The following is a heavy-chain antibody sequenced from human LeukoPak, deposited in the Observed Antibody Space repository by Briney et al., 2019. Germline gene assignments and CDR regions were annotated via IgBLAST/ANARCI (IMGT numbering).Heavy chain of an antibody. J-gene: IGHJ4*02. CDR2: IGGSGGST. Sequence: GGSLRLSCAASGFTFSSYAMSWVRQAPGKGLEWVSAIGGSGGSTYYADSVKGRFTVSRDNAKNSLYLQMNSLRAEDTAVYYCARGWYCDYWGQGTLVTVSS. CDR3: ARGWYCDY. CDR1: GFTFSSYA. V-gene: IGHV3-23*01. D-gene: IGHD6-19*01.